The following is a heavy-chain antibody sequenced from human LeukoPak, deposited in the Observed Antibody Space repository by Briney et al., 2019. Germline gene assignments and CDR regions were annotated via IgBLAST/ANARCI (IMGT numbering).Heavy chain of an antibody. CDR2: IYYSGST. D-gene: IGHD6-13*01. CDR1: GGSISSSSYY. CDR3: ARHGIAAADNWFAP. Sequence: SETLSLTCTVSGGSISSSSYYWGWIRQPPGKGLEWIGSIYYSGSTYYNPYLKSRVTISVDTSKNQFSLKLRSVTAADTAVYYCARHGIAAADNWFAPWGQGTLVTVSS. V-gene: IGHV4-39*01. J-gene: IGHJ5*02.